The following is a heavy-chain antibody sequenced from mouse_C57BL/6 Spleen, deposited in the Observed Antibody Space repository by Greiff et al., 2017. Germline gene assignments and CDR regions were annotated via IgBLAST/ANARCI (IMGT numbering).Heavy chain of an antibody. CDR3: ALYYGNDHYAMDY. Sequence: QVQLQQPGAELVMPGASVKLSCKASGYTFTSYWMHWVKQRPGKGLEWIGEINPSDGYTNYNQKFKGKSTLTVDKSSSTAYMQLSSLTSADSAVYSGALYYGNDHYAMDYWGQGTSVTVSS. J-gene: IGHJ4*01. D-gene: IGHD2-2*01. CDR2: INPSDGYT. CDR1: GYTFTSYW. V-gene: IGHV1-69*01.